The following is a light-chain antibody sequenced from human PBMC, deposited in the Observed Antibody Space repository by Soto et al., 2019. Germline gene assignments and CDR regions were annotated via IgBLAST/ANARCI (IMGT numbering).Light chain of an antibody. Sequence: EIVMTQSPATLSVSQGERATLSCRASQSVSSDLAWYQQKPGQAPRLLIYSASRGATGFPARFSGSGSGTDFTLTISSLQSEDVAVYYCQQYNNGPPWTFGQGTKVDI. V-gene: IGKV3-15*01. CDR3: QQYNNGPPWT. J-gene: IGKJ1*01. CDR2: SAS. CDR1: QSVSSD.